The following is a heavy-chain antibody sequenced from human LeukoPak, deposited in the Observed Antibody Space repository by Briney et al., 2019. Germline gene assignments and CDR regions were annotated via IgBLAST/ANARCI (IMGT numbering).Heavy chain of an antibody. J-gene: IGHJ4*02. CDR3: ARGVRQWLAHGVDY. Sequence: SETLSLTCAVSGGSFSGYYWSWIRQPPGKGLEWIGEINHSGSTNYNPSLKSRVTISVDTSKNQFSLKLSPVTAADTAVYYCARGVRQWLAHGVDYWGQGTLVTVSS. CDR1: GGSFSGYY. V-gene: IGHV4-34*01. CDR2: INHSGST. D-gene: IGHD6-19*01.